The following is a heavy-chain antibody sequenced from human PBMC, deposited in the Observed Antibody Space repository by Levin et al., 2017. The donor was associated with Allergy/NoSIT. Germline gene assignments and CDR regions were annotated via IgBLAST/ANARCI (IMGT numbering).Heavy chain of an antibody. D-gene: IGHD3-9*01. CDR3: AKVLRYFDWLGFDR. CDR2: IYYSGST. V-gene: IGHV4-59*01. Sequence: SQTLSLTCTVSGGSISSYYWSWIRQPPGKGLEWIGYIYYSGSTNYNPSLKSRVTISVDTSKNQFSLKLSSVTAADTAVYYCAKVLRYFDWLGFDRWGRGTLVTVSS. J-gene: IGHJ2*01. CDR1: GGSISSYY.